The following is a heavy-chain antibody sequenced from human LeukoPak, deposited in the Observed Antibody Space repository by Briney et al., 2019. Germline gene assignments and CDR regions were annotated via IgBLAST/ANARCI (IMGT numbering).Heavy chain of an antibody. J-gene: IGHJ4*02. CDR1: GFTFDDYA. Sequence: PGGSLRPSCAASGFTFDDYAMHWVRQAPGKGLEWVSLISGDDGSTYYADSVKGRFTISRDNSKNSLYLQMNSLRTEDTALYYCAKDIPHYYDSSGFYGDYFDYWGQGTLVTVSS. CDR2: ISGDDGST. V-gene: IGHV3-43*02. D-gene: IGHD3-22*01. CDR3: AKDIPHYYDSSGFYGDYFDY.